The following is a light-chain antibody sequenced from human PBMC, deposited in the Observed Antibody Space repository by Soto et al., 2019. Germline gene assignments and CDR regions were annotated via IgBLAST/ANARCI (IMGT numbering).Light chain of an antibody. Sequence: EIVLTQSPGTLSLSPGERATLSCRASQSVSSSYLAWYQQKPGQAPRPLIYGASSRAIGIPDRFSGSGSGTDSTLTISRLEPEDFAVYYCQKYGSSPWTFGQGTKVDIK. J-gene: IGKJ1*01. V-gene: IGKV3-20*01. CDR3: QKYGSSPWT. CDR2: GAS. CDR1: QSVSSSY.